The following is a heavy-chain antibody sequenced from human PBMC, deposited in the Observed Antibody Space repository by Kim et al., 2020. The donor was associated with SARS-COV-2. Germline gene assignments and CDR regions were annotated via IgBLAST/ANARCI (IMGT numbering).Heavy chain of an antibody. V-gene: IGHV3-43*02. CDR2: ISGDGGST. CDR3: AKDTRSGGYPGVWAFDI. CDR1: GFTFDDYA. Sequence: GGSLRLSCAASGFTFDDYAMHWVRQAPGKGLEWVSLISGDGGSTYYADSVKGRFTISRDNSKNSLYLQMNSLRTEDTALYYCAKDTRSGGYPGVWAFDIWGQGTMVTVSS. J-gene: IGHJ3*02. D-gene: IGHD1-26*01.